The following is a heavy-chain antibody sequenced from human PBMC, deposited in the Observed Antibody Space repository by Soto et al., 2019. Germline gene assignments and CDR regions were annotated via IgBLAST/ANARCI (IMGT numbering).Heavy chain of an antibody. CDR3: ATSSDWSPLLDY. J-gene: IGHJ4*02. V-gene: IGHV1-2*02. CDR1: EHTFTGYY. CDR2: INPNGGGT. Sequence: GASVKVSCKASEHTFTGYYLHWVRQAPGQGLEWMGWINPNGGGTIYAQKFQGRLTMTRDTSITTAYMELTRLRADDTAFYFCATSSDWSPLLDYWGQGTLATISS. D-gene: IGHD6-19*01.